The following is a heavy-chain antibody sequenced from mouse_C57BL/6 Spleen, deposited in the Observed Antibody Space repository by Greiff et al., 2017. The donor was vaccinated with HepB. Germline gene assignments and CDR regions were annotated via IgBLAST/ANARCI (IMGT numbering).Heavy chain of an antibody. CDR2: ISSGGSYT. J-gene: IGHJ2*01. D-gene: IGHD1-1*01. CDR3: ARQGVLRDYFDY. Sequence: EVMLVESGGDLVKPGGSLKLSCAASGFTFSSYGMSWVRQTPDKRLEWVATISSGGSYTYYPDSVKGRFTISRDNAKNTLYLQMSSLKSEDTAMYYCARQGVLRDYFDYWGQGTTLTVSS. CDR1: GFTFSSYG. V-gene: IGHV5-6*01.